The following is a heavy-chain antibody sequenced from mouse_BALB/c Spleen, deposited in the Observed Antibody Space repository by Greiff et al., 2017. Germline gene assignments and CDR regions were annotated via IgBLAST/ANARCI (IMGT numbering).Heavy chain of an antibody. CDR2: ISSGGSYT. Sequence: EVKLMESGGDLVKPGGSLKLSCAASGFTFSSYGMSWVRQTPDKRLEWVATISSGGSYTYYPDSVKGRFTISRDNAKNTLYLQMSSLKSEDTAMYDCARPLYGFAYWGQGTLVTVSA. CDR1: GFTFSSYG. V-gene: IGHV5-6*01. CDR3: ARPLYGFAY. D-gene: IGHD2-10*02. J-gene: IGHJ3*01.